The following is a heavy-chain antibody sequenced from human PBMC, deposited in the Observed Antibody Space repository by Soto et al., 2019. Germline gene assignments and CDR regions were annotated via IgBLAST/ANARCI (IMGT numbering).Heavy chain of an antibody. J-gene: IGHJ4*02. D-gene: IGHD3-16*02. CDR2: ISYSGTT. CDR3: ARTNYDYVWGSYRFDY. Sequence: SETLSLTCTVSGGSINSGDYYWSWIRRPPGKGLEWIGYISYSGTTYYKPSLRSRITISLDTSKNQFSLRLASVTAADTAVYYCARTNYDYVWGSYRFDYWGQGTLVTVSS. V-gene: IGHV4-30-4*01. CDR1: GGSINSGDYY.